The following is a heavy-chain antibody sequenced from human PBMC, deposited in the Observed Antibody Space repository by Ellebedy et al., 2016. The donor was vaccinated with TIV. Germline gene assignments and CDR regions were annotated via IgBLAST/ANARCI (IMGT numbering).Heavy chain of an antibody. CDR1: GYTFTSYG. J-gene: IGHJ6*02. CDR3: ARDSSG. Sequence: SVKVSXXASGYTFTSYGISWVRQAPGQGLEWMGGIIPIFGTANYAQKFQGRVTITADESTSTAYMELSSLRSEDTTVYYCARDSSGWGQGTTVTVSS. V-gene: IGHV1-69*13. CDR2: IIPIFGTA. D-gene: IGHD6-19*01.